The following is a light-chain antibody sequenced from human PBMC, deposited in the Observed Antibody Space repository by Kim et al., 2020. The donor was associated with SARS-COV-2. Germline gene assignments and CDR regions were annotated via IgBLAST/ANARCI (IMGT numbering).Light chain of an antibody. CDR2: EVS. CDR1: GSDVGGDNY. V-gene: IGLV2-8*01. CDR3: SSYAGSNNLV. J-gene: IGLJ2*01. Sequence: GQSVTFCCTETGSDVGGDNYVPWYQQHPGKAPKLMIYEVSKRPSGVPDRFSGSKSGNTASLTVSGLQAEDEADYYCSSYAGSNNLVFGGGTQLTVL.